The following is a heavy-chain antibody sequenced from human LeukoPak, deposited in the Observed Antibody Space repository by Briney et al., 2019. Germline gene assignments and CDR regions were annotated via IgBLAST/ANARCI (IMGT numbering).Heavy chain of an antibody. V-gene: IGHV4-59*01. CDR3: ARVGSGGAWFDF. J-gene: IGHJ4*02. CDR2: VYASGTT. D-gene: IGHD6-19*01. CDR1: SGFITGYY. Sequence: SETLSLTCTVSSGFITGYYWSWIRPPPGKGLERIGYVYASGTTNYNPSLKTRATISIDTSKNQLSLTLSSVTAADTALYYCARVGSGGAWFDFWGQGTLVSASS.